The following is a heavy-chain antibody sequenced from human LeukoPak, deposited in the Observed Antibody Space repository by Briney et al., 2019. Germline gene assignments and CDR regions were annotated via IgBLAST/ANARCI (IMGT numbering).Heavy chain of an antibody. V-gene: IGHV3-7*03. D-gene: IGHD4-11*01. Sequence: PGGSLRLSCAASGFTFSSFWMSWVRQAPGKGLEWVANIKQEGSEKYYVDSVKGRFTISRDNAKNSLYLQMNSLRAEDTAVYYCARDTRLRYSNYEDYYYYYMDVWGKGTTVTVSS. J-gene: IGHJ6*03. CDR2: IKQEGSEK. CDR3: ARDTRLRYSNYEDYYYYYMDV. CDR1: GFTFSSFW.